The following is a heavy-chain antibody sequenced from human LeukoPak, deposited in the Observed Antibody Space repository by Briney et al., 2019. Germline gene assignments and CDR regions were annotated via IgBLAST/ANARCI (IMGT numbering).Heavy chain of an antibody. Sequence: AGGSLRLSCAASGFTVSSNYMSWVRQAPGKGLEWVSATNGNGGSTYYADSVKGRSTISRDNSKNTLYLQMNSLRAADTAVYYCTKGPIMTQDYWGQGTLVTVSS. J-gene: IGHJ4*02. CDR1: GFTVSSNY. CDR3: TKGPIMTQDY. CDR2: TNGNGGST. D-gene: IGHD3-16*01. V-gene: IGHV3-23*01.